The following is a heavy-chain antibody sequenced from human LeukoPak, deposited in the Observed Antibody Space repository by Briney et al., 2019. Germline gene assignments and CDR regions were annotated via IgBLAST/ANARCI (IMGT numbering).Heavy chain of an antibody. V-gene: IGHV3-23*01. CDR2: IDSTGDYT. Sequence: GGSLRLSCAASGFTFSSYAMSWVRQAPGKGLDWVSAIDSTGDYTYHADSVKGRLTISRDNSKNTLYLQMDSLRAEDTAIYYCAKGSSGGRPYYFDYWGQGTLVTVSS. D-gene: IGHD3-22*01. J-gene: IGHJ4*02. CDR1: GFTFSSYA. CDR3: AKGSSGGRPYYFDY.